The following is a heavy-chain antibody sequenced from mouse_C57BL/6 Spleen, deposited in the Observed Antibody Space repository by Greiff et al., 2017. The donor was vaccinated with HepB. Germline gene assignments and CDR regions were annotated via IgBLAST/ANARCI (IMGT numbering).Heavy chain of an antibody. V-gene: IGHV1-64*01. J-gene: IGHJ2*01. CDR1: GYTFTSYW. CDR3: ARYTVVADFDY. CDR2: IHPNSGST. D-gene: IGHD1-1*01. Sequence: VQLQQPGAELVKPGASVKLSCKASGYTFTSYWMHWVKQRPGQGLEWIGMIHPNSGSTNYNEKFKSKATLTVDKSSSTAYMQLSSLTSEDSAVYYCARYTVVADFDYWGQGTTLTVSS.